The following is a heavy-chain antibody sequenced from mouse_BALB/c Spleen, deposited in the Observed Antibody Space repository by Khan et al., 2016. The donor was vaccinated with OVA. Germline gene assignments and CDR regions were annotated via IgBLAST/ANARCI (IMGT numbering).Heavy chain of an antibody. D-gene: IGHD1-1*01. V-gene: IGHV1S41*01. Sequence: DLVKPGASVKLSCKASGYTFTSYWINWIKQRPGQGLEWIGRISPGSGTPYYNEMFKGKATLTVDISSNTAYIQLSSLSSEDSAVYFGARENYYCSSHYAMDYWGQGTSVTVSS. J-gene: IGHJ4*01. CDR3: ARENYYCSSHYAMDY. CDR1: GYTFTSYW. CDR2: ISPGSGTP.